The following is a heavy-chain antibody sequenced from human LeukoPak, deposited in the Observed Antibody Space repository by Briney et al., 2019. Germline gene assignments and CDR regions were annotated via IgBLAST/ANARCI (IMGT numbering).Heavy chain of an antibody. V-gene: IGHV3-23*01. CDR3: AKELGYCSSTSCYGSDAFDI. J-gene: IGHJ3*02. CDR1: GFTFSSYA. D-gene: IGHD2-2*01. CDR2: ISGSGGST. Sequence: GGSLTLSCAASGFTFSSYAMSWVRPAPGKGLEWVAAISGSGGSTYYADSVKGRFTISRDNSKNTLYLQMNSLRAEDTAVYYCAKELGYCSSTSCYGSDAFDIWGQGTMVTVSS.